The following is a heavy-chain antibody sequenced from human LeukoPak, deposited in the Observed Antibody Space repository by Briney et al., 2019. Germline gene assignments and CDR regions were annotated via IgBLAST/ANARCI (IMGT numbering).Heavy chain of an antibody. CDR1: GGSISSYY. CDR2: IYYSGST. V-gene: IGHV4-59*08. J-gene: IGHJ4*02. D-gene: IGHD6-19*01. Sequence: SETLSLTCTVSGGSISSYYWSWIRQPPGKGLEWIGYIYYSGSTNYNPSLKSRVTISVDTSKNQFSLKLSSVTAADTAVYYCARSSGDSSGWYYFDYWGQGTLVTVSS. CDR3: ARSSGDSSGWYYFDY.